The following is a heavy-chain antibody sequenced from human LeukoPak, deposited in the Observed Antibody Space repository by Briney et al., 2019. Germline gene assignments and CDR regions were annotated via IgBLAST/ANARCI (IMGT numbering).Heavy chain of an antibody. CDR3: ARGGYKAFDI. J-gene: IGHJ3*02. CDR2: IYYSGST. CDR1: NGSISSGGYY. Sequence: SETLSLTCTVSNGSISSGGYYWSWIRQHPGQGLDWIGYIYYSGSTYYNSSLKSRVTISVDTSKNQFSLKLSSVTAADTAVYYCARGGYKAFDIWGQGAMVTVSS. V-gene: IGHV4-31*03. D-gene: IGHD5-24*01.